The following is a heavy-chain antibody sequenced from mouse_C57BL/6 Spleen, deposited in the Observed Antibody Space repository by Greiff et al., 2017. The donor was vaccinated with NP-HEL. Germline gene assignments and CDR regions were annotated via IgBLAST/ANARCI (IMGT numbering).Heavy chain of an antibody. CDR1: GYAFSSYW. Sequence: VKLQESGAELVKPGASVKISCKASGYAFSSYWMNWVKQRPGKGLEWIGQLYPGDGDTNYNGKFKGKATLTADKSSSTAYMQLSSLTSEDSAVYFCARGPYYGSSYVYAMDYWGQGTSVTVSS. D-gene: IGHD1-1*01. J-gene: IGHJ4*01. V-gene: IGHV1-80*01. CDR2: LYPGDGDT. CDR3: ARGPYYGSSYVYAMDY.